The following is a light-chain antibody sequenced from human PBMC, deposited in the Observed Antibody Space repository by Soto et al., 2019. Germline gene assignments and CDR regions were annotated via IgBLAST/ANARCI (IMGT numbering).Light chain of an antibody. V-gene: IGLV4-69*01. CDR2: LNRDGSH. CDR3: QTWGTGIVI. Sequence: QSVLTQSPSASASLGASVKLTCTLSSGHSNYAIAWHQQQPEKGPRYLMKLNRDGSHSKGDGIPNRFSGSSSGAERYLTISSLQSEDEADYYCQTWGTGIVIFGGGTKAHRP. J-gene: IGLJ2*01. CDR1: SGHSNYA.